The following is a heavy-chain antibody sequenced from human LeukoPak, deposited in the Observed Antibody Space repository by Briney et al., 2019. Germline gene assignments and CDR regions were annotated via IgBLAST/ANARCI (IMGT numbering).Heavy chain of an antibody. V-gene: IGHV4-59*01. CDR1: GGSISSYY. CDR2: IYYSGST. CDR3: ARESRRGLSRKFDY. D-gene: IGHD1-14*01. Sequence: PSETLSLTCTVSGGSISSYYWSWIWQPPGKGLEWIGYIYYSGSTNYNPSLKSRVTISVDTSKNQFSLKLSSVTAADTAVYYCARESRRGLSRKFDYWGQGTLVTVSS. J-gene: IGHJ4*02.